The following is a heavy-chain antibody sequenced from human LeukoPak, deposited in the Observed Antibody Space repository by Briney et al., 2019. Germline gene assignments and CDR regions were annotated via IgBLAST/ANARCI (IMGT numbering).Heavy chain of an antibody. CDR3: AKGDCSSTSCYSGY. CDR1: GFTFSSYW. Sequence: GGSLRLSCAASGFTFSSYWMSWVRQAPGKGLEWVSAISGSGGSTYYADSVKGRFTISRDNSKNTLYLQMNSLRAEDTAVYYCAKGDCSSTSCYSGYWGQGTLVTVSS. J-gene: IGHJ4*02. D-gene: IGHD2-2*02. V-gene: IGHV3-23*01. CDR2: ISGSGGST.